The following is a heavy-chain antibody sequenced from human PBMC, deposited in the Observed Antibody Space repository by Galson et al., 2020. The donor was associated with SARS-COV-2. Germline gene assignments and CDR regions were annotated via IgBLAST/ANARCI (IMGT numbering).Heavy chain of an antibody. CDR1: GGSFSGYY. J-gene: IGHJ4*02. V-gene: IGHV4-34*01. D-gene: IGHD6-13*01. Sequence: SETLSLTCAVYGGSFSGYYWSWIRQPPGKGLEWIGEINHSGSTNYNPSLKSRVTISVDTSKNQFSLKLGSVTAADTAVYYCARGRYSSSWYVEKDYDDYRGQGTLGTVSS. CDR3: ARGRYSSSWYVEKDYDDY. CDR2: INHSGST.